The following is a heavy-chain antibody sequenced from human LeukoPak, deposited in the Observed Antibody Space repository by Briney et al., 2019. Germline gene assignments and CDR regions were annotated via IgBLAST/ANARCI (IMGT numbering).Heavy chain of an antibody. CDR1: GGSISSYY. Sequence: SETLSLTCTVSGGSISSYYWSWIRQPAGKGLEWIGRIHSTGSTNYNPSLKSRVTMSVDTSKNQFSLRLRSVTAAAGTAGFDFWGQGALVTVSS. D-gene: IGHD6-13*01. J-gene: IGHJ4*02. V-gene: IGHV4-4*07. CDR2: IHSTGST. CDR3: F.